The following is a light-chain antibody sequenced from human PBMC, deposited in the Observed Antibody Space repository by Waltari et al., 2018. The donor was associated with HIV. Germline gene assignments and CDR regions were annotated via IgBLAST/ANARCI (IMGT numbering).Light chain of an antibody. Sequence: IGFTQSPATLSLSPGQRAALPCRASQELGNSLALYPQKPGPPPRLLIYDVSSRATGVPAWFSGSESGTDFSLTITNLDPEDSAVYWCQQRGGLPYTFGQGTKLEIK. CDR2: DVS. J-gene: IGKJ2*01. V-gene: IGKV3-11*01. CDR1: QELGNS. CDR3: QQRGGLPYT.